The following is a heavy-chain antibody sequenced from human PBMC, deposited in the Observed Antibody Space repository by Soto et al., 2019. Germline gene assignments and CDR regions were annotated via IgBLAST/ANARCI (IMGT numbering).Heavy chain of an antibody. V-gene: IGHV4-34*01. J-gene: IGHJ4*02. Sequence: QVHLQQWGAGLLKPSETLSLTCAVYGGTFSGYYWSWIRQPPGKGLEWIGEINHSGSTNYNPSLKSRVTISMATSKNQFSRKLSSVTAADTAVYYCASTAGILLWFGELRYYFDFWGQGTLVTV. CDR3: ASTAGILLWFGELRYYFDF. D-gene: IGHD3-10*01. CDR2: INHSGST. CDR1: GGTFSGYY.